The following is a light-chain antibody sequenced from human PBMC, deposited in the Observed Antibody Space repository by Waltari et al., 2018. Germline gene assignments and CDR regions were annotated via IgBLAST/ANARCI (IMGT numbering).Light chain of an antibody. CDR1: QSVLYSPNNKNY. Sequence: DIVMTQSPDSLAVSLGARATINCKSSQSVLYSPNNKNYSSWFQQKPGQPPKLLFYWASTRESGVPDRFSGSGSGTDFTLTISSLQAEDVAVYYCQQYYAAPWTFGQGTMVEIK. CDR3: QQYYAAPWT. J-gene: IGKJ1*01. V-gene: IGKV4-1*01. CDR2: WAS.